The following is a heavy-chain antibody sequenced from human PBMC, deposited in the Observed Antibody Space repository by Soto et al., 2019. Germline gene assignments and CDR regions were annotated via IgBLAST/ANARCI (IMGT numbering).Heavy chain of an antibody. CDR2: FRYARST. CDR3: ARRDGYCSGGRCYRWFDP. CDR1: GGSISDSSIY. D-gene: IGHD2-15*01. J-gene: IGHJ5*02. V-gene: IGHV4-39*01. Sequence: QLQLQESGPGLVKPSETLSLTCTVSGGSISDSSIYWGWVRQPPEKGLEWIGNFRYARSTYYNPSLKSRVTISADTSKNQFSLKLSSATAADTAVYYCARRDGYCSGGRCYRWFDPWGQGTLVTVSS.